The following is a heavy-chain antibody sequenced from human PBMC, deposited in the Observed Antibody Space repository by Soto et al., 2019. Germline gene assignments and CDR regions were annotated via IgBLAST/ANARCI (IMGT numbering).Heavy chain of an antibody. CDR3: AKDKSGSWTFDY. V-gene: IGHV3-30*18. J-gene: IGHJ4*02. Sequence: QVQLVESGGGVVQPGTSLRLSCAVSAFSFSSYGMHWVRQAPGKGLEWVAVISSDGSDKDYADSVRGRFTISRDNSKSPLYLQMNSLRPEDTAVYFCAKDKSGSWTFDYWGQGTLVTVSS. D-gene: IGHD6-13*01. CDR2: ISSDGSDK. CDR1: AFSFSSYG.